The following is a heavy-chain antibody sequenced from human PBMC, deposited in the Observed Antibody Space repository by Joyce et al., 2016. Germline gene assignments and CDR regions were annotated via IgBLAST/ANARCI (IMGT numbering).Heavy chain of an antibody. D-gene: IGHD3-22*01. CDR1: GYTFSAYY. J-gene: IGHJ4*02. CDR3: ARSYSYDTNYYFFY. V-gene: IGHV1-2*02. Sequence: QVHLVQSGTEVKKPGASVKVSCKASGYTFSAYYIHWVRRAPGQGLEWMGWINTKCGGTDCAQKFEGRVTMTSAKAISTTYMELSRLRSDDTAVYYCARSYSYDTNYYFFYWGQGTLVTVSS. CDR2: INTKCGGT.